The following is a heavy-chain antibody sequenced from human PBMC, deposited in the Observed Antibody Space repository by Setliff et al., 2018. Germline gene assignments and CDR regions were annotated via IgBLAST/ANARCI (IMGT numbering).Heavy chain of an antibody. J-gene: IGHJ6*03. D-gene: IGHD7-27*01. V-gene: IGHV3-48*04. CDR2: FSSSGSI. Sequence: GGSLRLSCTASGLSYTNDWVSWVRQAPGKGLEWVAYFSSSGSISYATSVKGRFTISRDNARNALYLQMVSLRGEDTGVYFCAALDWGENFYNVDVWGKGTTVTVSS. CDR1: GLSYTNDW. CDR3: AALDWGENFYNVDV.